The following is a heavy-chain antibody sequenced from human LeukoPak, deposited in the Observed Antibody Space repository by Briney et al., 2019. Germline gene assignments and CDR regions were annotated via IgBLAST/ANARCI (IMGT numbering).Heavy chain of an antibody. CDR1: GGTFSSYA. V-gene: IGHV1-69*05. CDR2: IIPIFGTA. D-gene: IGHD3-16*01. J-gene: IGHJ4*02. Sequence: GASVKVSCKASGGTFSSYAISWVRQAPGQGLEWMGGIIPIFGTANYAQKFQGRVTITTDESTSTAYMELSSLRSEDTAAYDCARVRGGGREDYWGQGTLVTVSS. CDR3: ARVRGGGREDY.